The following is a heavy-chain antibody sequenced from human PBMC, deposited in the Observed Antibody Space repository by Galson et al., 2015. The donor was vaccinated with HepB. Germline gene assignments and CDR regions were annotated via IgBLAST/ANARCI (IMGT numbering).Heavy chain of an antibody. CDR3: VYWGHSLH. V-gene: IGHV1-8*02. CDR1: AYTFTGYY. CDR2: TNPKSGNI. D-gene: IGHD2-8*02. Sequence: SVKVSCKASAYTFTGYYMHWVRQAPGRGLEWVGWTNPKSGNIGFAQRFQGRVTLTRDISMNTDYMDLSSLTTDDTAVYYCVYWGHSLHWGQGTLITVSS. J-gene: IGHJ1*01.